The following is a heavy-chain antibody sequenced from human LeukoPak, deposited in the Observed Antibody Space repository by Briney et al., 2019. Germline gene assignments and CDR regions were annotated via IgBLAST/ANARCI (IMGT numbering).Heavy chain of an antibody. J-gene: IGHJ4*02. Sequence: LRLSCAASGFTFRSYEMNWVRQPPGKGLEWIGSIYYSGSPYYNPSLKSRVTISVDTSKNQLSLRLSSVTAADTAVYYCARHWSWYVDYWGQGTLVTVSS. CDR2: IYYSGSP. CDR3: ARHWSWYVDY. V-gene: IGHV4-39*01. D-gene: IGHD6-13*01. CDR1: GFTFRSYE.